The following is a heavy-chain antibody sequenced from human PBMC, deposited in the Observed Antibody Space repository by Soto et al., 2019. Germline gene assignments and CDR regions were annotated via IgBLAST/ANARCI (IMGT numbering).Heavy chain of an antibody. Sequence: SETLSLTCAVYGGSFSAYYWSWIRQPPGKGLEWIGCINHSGSTSYNPSLRSRVSMSMDTSKGQFSLKLKSVTAADTALYFCARQRTSVVTQAYFDVWGPGSLVTVS. D-gene: IGHD2-21*02. CDR2: INHSGST. CDR3: ARQRTSVVTQAYFDV. J-gene: IGHJ4*02. CDR1: GGSFSAYY. V-gene: IGHV4-34*01.